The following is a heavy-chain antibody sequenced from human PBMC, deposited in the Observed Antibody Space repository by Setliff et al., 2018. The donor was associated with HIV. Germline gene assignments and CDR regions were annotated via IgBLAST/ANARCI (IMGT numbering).Heavy chain of an antibody. D-gene: IGHD3-10*01. Sequence: SETLSPTCTVSGDSINSYYWSWIRQTPGKGLGCIGYIYASGSTNYNPSLKSRVTISVDTSKNQFSLNLSSVTAAETAVYYCARAHYYGSGFMDVWGRGTTVTVSS. J-gene: IGHJ6*04. V-gene: IGHV4-4*08. CDR1: GDSINSYY. CDR2: IYASGST. CDR3: ARAHYYGSGFMDV.